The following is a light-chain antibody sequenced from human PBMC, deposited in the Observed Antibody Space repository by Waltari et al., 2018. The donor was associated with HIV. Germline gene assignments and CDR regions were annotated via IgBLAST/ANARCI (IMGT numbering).Light chain of an antibody. V-gene: IGLV6-57*04. Sequence: FKLTQPLSVSESPGKTVTISCTRSSGNLASHYVQWYQQRPGSAPTTVIYADNPRPSGVPDRFSGSIDSSSNSASLTISGLKTEDEADYYCQSYDSNDPWVFGGGTKLTVL. CDR2: ADN. CDR1: SGNLASHY. J-gene: IGLJ3*02. CDR3: QSYDSNDPWV.